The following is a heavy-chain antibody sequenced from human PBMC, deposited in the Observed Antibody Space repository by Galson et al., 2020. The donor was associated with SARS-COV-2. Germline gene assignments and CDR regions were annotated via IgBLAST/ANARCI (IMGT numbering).Heavy chain of an antibody. Sequence: ASVKVSCKATGYTFTDSYIHWVRQAPAHGLEWIGWINPNSGGTNSAQKFQTRVTMTRDTSIGTASMELRRLRSDDTAVCYCVREGEFPYLVHNWGQGTLVTVSS. CDR1: GYTFTDSY. D-gene: IGHD3-16*01. V-gene: IGHV1-2*02. CDR2: INPNSGGT. CDR3: VREGEFPYLVHN. J-gene: IGHJ1*01.